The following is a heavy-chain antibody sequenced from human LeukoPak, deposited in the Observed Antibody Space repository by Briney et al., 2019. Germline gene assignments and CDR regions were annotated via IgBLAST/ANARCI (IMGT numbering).Heavy chain of an antibody. V-gene: IGHV3-15*01. CDR1: GFTFSNAW. CDR2: IKSKTDGGTT. Sequence: GGSLRLSCAASGFTFSNAWMSWVCQAPGKGLEWVGRIKSKTDGGTTDYAAPVKGRFTISRDDSKNTLYLQMNSRKTEDTAVYYCTTVDYGDYRDYWGQGTLVTVSS. J-gene: IGHJ4*02. D-gene: IGHD4-17*01. CDR3: TTVDYGDYRDY.